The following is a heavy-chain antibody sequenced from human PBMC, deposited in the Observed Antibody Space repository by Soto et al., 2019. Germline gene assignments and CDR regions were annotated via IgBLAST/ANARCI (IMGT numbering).Heavy chain of an antibody. CDR1: GDTFTSHT. J-gene: IGHJ5*02. CDR3: ARDITGTNNWFDP. CDR2: IIPVFVSP. V-gene: IGHV1-69*06. D-gene: IGHD1-7*01. Sequence: VQLVQSGAEVKKPGSSVRVSCETSGDTFTSHTVNWLRQAPGQGLEWMGGIIPVFVSPNYAEKFPGRLTITADTSTTTAYMELRRLTSEDTAVYFWARDITGTNNWFDPWGQGTLVTVSS.